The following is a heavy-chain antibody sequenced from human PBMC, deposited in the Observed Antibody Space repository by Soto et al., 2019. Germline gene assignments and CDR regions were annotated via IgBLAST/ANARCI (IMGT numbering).Heavy chain of an antibody. J-gene: IGHJ4*02. CDR1: GGCISSYY. CDR2: IYYSGST. D-gene: IGHD3-9*01. CDR3: ARRRYFDWSIDY. V-gene: IGHV4-59*08. Sequence: PSETLSLTCTVSGGCISSYYWSWIRQPPGKGLEWIGYIYYSGSTNYNPSLKSRVTISVDTSKNQFSLKLSSVTAADTAVYYCARRRYFDWSIDYWGQGTLVTVSS.